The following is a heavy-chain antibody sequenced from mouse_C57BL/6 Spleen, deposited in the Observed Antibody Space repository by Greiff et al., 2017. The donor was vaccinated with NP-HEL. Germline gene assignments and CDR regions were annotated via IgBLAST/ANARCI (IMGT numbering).Heavy chain of an antibody. CDR2: IYPGSGNT. Sequence: QVQLKQSGPELVKPGASVKISCKASGYSFTSYYIHWVKQRPGQGLEWIGWIYPGSGNTKYNEKFKGKATLTADTSSSTAYMQLSSLTSEDSAVYYCARSGGTQYYFDYWGQGTTLTVSS. J-gene: IGHJ2*01. D-gene: IGHD1-1*02. CDR1: GYSFTSYY. V-gene: IGHV1-66*01. CDR3: ARSGGTQYYFDY.